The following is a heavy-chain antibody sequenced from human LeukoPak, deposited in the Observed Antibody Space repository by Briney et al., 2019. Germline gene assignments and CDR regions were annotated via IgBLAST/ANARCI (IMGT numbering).Heavy chain of an antibody. J-gene: IGHJ4*02. CDR1: GGSMTYYF. V-gene: IGHV4-4*07. CDR3: ARESTTLGSPYYFDF. D-gene: IGHD1/OR15-1a*01. CDR2: IYTNDNS. Sequence: NPSETLSLTCTVSGGSMTYYFWSWVRQPAGKGLEWIGRIYTNDNSNYNPSLKSRVTMSIDTSKNQFSLRLRSVTAADTAIYYCARESTTLGSPYYFDFWGPGTWVILSS.